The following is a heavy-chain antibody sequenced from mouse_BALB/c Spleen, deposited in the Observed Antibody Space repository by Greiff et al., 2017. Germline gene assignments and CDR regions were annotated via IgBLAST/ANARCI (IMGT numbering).Heavy chain of an antibody. D-gene: IGHD1-2*01. Sequence: DVMLVESGGGLVKPGGSLKLSCAASGFTFSSYAMSWVRQSPEKRLEWVAEISSGGSYTYYPDTVTGRFTISRDNAKNTLYLEMSSLRSEDTAMYYCAREGTTATWFAYWGQGTLVTVSA. CDR1: GFTFSSYA. CDR3: AREGTTATWFAY. CDR2: ISSGGSYT. J-gene: IGHJ3*01. V-gene: IGHV5-9-4*01.